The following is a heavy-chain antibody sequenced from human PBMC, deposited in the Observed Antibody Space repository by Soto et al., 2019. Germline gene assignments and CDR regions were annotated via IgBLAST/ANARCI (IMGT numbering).Heavy chain of an antibody. CDR2: IYYSGST. CDR1: GGSISSGDYY. Sequence: LSLTCTVSGGSISSGDYYWSWIRQPPGKGLEWIGYIYYSGSTYYNPSLKSRVTISVDTSKNQFSLKLSSVTAADTAVYYCARGSSDIVLVPAAKTYNWFDPWGQGTLVTVSS. V-gene: IGHV4-30-4*01. J-gene: IGHJ5*02. D-gene: IGHD2-2*01. CDR3: ARGSSDIVLVPAAKTYNWFDP.